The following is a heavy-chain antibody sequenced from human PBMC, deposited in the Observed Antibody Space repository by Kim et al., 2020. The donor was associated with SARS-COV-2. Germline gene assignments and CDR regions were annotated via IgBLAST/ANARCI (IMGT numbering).Heavy chain of an antibody. V-gene: IGHV1-3*01. D-gene: IGHD6-19*01. Sequence: ASVKVSCKASGYTFTSYAMHWVRQAPGQRLEWMGWINAGNGNTKYSQKFQGRVTITRDTSASTAYMELSSLRSEDTAVYYCARASSSSGWYYFDYWGQGTLVTVSS. CDR2: INAGNGNT. J-gene: IGHJ4*02. CDR3: ARASSSSGWYYFDY. CDR1: GYTFTSYA.